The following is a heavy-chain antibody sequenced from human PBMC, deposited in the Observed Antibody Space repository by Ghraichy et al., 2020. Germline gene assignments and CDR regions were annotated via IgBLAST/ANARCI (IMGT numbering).Heavy chain of an antibody. CDR2: IYSSGNT. V-gene: IGHV4-59*01. Sequence: LSLTCTVSGGSISAYYWSWIRQSPGKGLEWIGYIYSSGNTNYNPSLKSRVTISLDTSKNQFSLKVTSVTTADTAMYYCARGYYDSSGYSNPFDIWGQGTKVTVSS. CDR3: ARGYYDSSGYSNPFDI. D-gene: IGHD3-22*01. CDR1: GGSISAYY. J-gene: IGHJ3*02.